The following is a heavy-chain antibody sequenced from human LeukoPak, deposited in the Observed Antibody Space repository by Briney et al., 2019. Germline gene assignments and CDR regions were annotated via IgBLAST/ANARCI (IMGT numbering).Heavy chain of an antibody. V-gene: IGHV1-69*04. D-gene: IGHD1-26*01. CDR3: ARGSGSRGYYFDY. CDR1: GGTFSSYA. CDR2: IIPILGIA. Sequence: SVKVSCKASGGTFSSYAISWVRQAPGQGLEWMGRIIPILGIANYAQKFQGRVTITADKSTSTAYMELSSLRSEDTAVYYCARGSGSRGYYFDYWGQGTLVTVSS. J-gene: IGHJ4*02.